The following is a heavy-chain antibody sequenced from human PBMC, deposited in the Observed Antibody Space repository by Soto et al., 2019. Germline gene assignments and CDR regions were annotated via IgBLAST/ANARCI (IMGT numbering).Heavy chain of an antibody. Sequence: GGSLRLSCAASGFTFSSYGMHWVRHAPGKGLEWVAVISYDGSNKYYADSVKGRFTISRDNSKNTLYLQMNSLRAEDTAVYYCAKEAANTYSSSWGWFDPWGQGTLVTVSS. CDR3: AKEAANTYSSSWGWFDP. V-gene: IGHV3-30*18. CDR1: GFTFSSYG. D-gene: IGHD6-13*01. J-gene: IGHJ5*02. CDR2: ISYDGSNK.